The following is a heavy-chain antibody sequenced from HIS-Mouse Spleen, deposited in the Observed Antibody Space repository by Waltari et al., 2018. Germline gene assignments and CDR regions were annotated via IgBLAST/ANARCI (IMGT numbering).Heavy chain of an antibody. D-gene: IGHD5-12*01. CDR3: ARERRGPGWFDP. J-gene: IGHJ5*02. V-gene: IGHV3-7*01. CDR2: IMQDGSEK. Sequence: EVQLVESGGGWVQPGGSLRLSCAACGFTFRRYGLCWVCQAPGKGVEWVANIMQDGSEKYYVDSVKGRFTISRDNAKNSLYLQMNSLRAEDTAVYYCARERRGPGWFDPWGQGTLVTVSS. CDR1: GFTFRRYG.